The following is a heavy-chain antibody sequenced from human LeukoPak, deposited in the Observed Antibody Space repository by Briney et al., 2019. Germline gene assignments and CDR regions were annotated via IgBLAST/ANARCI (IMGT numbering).Heavy chain of an antibody. Sequence: TGGSLRLSCAASGFTLSSYAMSWVRQAPGKGLGWVSSISASGGGTYYADSVKGRFTISRDTSKNTLYLQMNSLRAEDTAVYYCAPLAATTDYWGQGTLVTVSS. D-gene: IGHD5-12*01. V-gene: IGHV3-23*01. J-gene: IGHJ4*02. CDR1: GFTLSSYA. CDR3: APLAATTDY. CDR2: ISASGGGT.